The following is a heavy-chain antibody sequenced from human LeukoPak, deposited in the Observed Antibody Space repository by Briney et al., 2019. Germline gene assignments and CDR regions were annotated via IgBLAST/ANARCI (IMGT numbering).Heavy chain of an antibody. CDR2: IYPEDSDT. CDR1: GYSFSNFW. Sequence: GESLKISCKASGYSFSNFWIAWVRQIPGKGPECMGIIYPEDSDTRYSPSFQGQVTIDKFINTAFLQWSSLEASDTAMYYCARHRLGLEVLFDSWGQGTLVTVSS. V-gene: IGHV5-51*01. D-gene: IGHD7-27*01. CDR3: ARHRLGLEVLFDS. J-gene: IGHJ4*02.